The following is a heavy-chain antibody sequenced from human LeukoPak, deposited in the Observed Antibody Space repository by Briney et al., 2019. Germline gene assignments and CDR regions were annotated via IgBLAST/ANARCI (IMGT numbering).Heavy chain of an antibody. D-gene: IGHD2-21*02. CDR2: ISSNGGST. CDR1: GFTFSSYA. Sequence: GGSLRLSCAASGFTFSSYAMHWVRQAPGKGLEYVSAISSNGGSTYYANSVKGRFTISRDNSKNTLYLQMGSLRAEDMAVYYCARVNCGGDCYPDYWGQGTLVTVSS. J-gene: IGHJ4*02. CDR3: ARVNCGGDCYPDY. V-gene: IGHV3-64*01.